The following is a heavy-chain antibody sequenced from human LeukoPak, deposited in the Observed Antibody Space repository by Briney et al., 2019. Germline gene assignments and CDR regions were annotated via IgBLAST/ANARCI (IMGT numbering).Heavy chain of an antibody. CDR1: GFTFSNAW. D-gene: IGHD1-26*01. J-gene: IGHJ4*02. CDR2: IKSTGDNETP. CDR3: APNRQSVGGNVFHY. V-gene: IGHV3-15*01. Sequence: GGSLRLSCGASGFTFSNAWMTWVRQAPGKGLEWVARIKSTGDNETPDYAAPVKGRFTISRDDSRNTLYLQMNSLKIEDTAVYYCAPNRQSVGGNVFHYWGQGTLVTVSP.